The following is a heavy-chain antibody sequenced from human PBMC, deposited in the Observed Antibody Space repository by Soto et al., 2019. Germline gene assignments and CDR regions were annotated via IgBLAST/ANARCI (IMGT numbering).Heavy chain of an antibody. CDR3: TRVRGTPLYGMDV. CDR2: ISSNSAYI. D-gene: IGHD3-10*01. Sequence: LRLSCAASGFTFRSFTMNWVRQAPGKGLEWVSTISSNSAYIYYTDALRGRFTISRDNAKNSLHLQMNSLRAEDTAVYYCTRVRGTPLYGMDVWGQGTRVTVSS. CDR1: GFTFRSFT. J-gene: IGHJ6*02. V-gene: IGHV3-21*01.